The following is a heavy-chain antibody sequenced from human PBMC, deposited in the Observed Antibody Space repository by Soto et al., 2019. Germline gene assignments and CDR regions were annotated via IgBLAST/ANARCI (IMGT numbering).Heavy chain of an antibody. CDR1: EDTFTSYY. D-gene: IGHD1-26*01. CDR3: ARSSGGVFGIIIEGSNWFGS. Sequence: ASVKVSCKAPEDTFTSYYINWVRQAPGQGLEWVGIINSNGGSSRYAQKFQGRVTFTRDTPARIVYLELRSLRSDYTAFYYCARSSGGVFGIIIEGSNWFGSWGQGTLVTVSS. CDR2: INSNGGSS. V-gene: IGHV1-46*01. J-gene: IGHJ5*01.